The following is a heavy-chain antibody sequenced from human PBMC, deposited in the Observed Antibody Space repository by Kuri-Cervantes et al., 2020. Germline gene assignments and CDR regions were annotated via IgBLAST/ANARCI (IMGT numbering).Heavy chain of an antibody. CDR1: GDSVSTNSAA. D-gene: IGHD4-23*01. J-gene: IGHJ3*02. CDR3: VRPDYGGNSGRFAFDI. CDR2: TYYRSKWYN. Sequence: SETLSLTCAISGDSVSTNSAAWNWIRQSPSRGLEWLGRTYYRSKWYNDYAVSVKSRITISPDTSKNQVSLSLRSVTAADTAVYYCVRPDYGGNSGRFAFDIWGQGTVVTVSS. V-gene: IGHV6-1*01.